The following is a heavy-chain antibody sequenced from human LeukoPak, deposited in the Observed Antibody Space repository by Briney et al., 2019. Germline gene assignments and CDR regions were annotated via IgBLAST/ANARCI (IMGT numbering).Heavy chain of an antibody. Sequence: GASVKVSCKASGYTFTSYDINWVRQAPGQGLEWMGWINPNSGGTNYAQKFQGRATMTRDTSISTAYMELSSLRSEDTAVYYCARGGEILGNWFDPWGQGTLVTVSS. CDR1: GYTFTSYD. V-gene: IGHV1-2*02. J-gene: IGHJ5*02. CDR3: ARGGEILGNWFDP. CDR2: INPNSGGT. D-gene: IGHD4-17*01.